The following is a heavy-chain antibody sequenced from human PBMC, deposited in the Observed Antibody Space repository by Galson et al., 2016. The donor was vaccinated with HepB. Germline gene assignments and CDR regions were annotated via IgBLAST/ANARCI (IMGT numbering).Heavy chain of an antibody. Sequence: SLRLSCAASGFSFTDYTLHWVRQSPGKGLEWVAVISFDGSNKYYRDSVKGRFTISRDDSKNTLYLEMNGLRAEDTAVYYSATSWSDCSGGSCYSGWFDPWGQGALVTVSS. CDR2: ISFDGSNK. CDR3: ATSWSDCSGGSCYSGWFDP. J-gene: IGHJ5*02. D-gene: IGHD2-15*01. V-gene: IGHV3-30*04. CDR1: GFSFTDYT.